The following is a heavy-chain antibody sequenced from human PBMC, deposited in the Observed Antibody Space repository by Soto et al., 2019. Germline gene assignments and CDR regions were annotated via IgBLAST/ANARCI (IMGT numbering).Heavy chain of an antibody. D-gene: IGHD6-19*01. V-gene: IGHV3-30-3*01. CDR3: ARDEWLVQDY. CDR2: ISYDGSNK. Sequence: PVGSLRLSCAASGFTFISYAMHWVRQAPGKGLEWVAVISYDGSNKYYADSVKGRFTISRDNSKNTLYLQMNSLRAEDTAVYYCARDEWLVQDYWGQGTLVTVSS. CDR1: GFTFISYA. J-gene: IGHJ4*02.